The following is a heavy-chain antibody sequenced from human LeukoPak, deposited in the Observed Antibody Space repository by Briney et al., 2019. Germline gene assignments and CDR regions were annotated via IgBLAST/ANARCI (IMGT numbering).Heavy chain of an antibody. D-gene: IGHD5-24*01. CDR2: INHSGST. J-gene: IGHJ4*02. V-gene: IGHV4-34*01. Sequence: SETLSLTCAVYGGSFSGYYWSWIRQPPGKGLEWIGEINHSGSTNYNPSLKSRVTISVDTSKNQFSLKLSSVTAADTAVYYCARGGVVEMATIAPSRFDYWGQGTLVTVSS. CDR3: ARGGVVEMATIAPSRFDY. CDR1: GGSFSGYY.